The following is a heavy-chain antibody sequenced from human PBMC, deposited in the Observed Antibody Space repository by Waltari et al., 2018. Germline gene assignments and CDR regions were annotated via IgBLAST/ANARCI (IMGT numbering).Heavy chain of an antibody. D-gene: IGHD6-19*01. CDR2: IYYSGST. J-gene: IGHJ4*02. CDR3: ARLGSGREFDY. CDR1: GGSISSSSYY. V-gene: IGHV4-39*01. Sequence: QVQLQESGPGLVKPSATLSLTCTVSGGSISSSSYYWGWIRQPPGKGLEWIGSIYYSGSTYYNPSLKSRVTISVDTSKNQFSLKLSSVTAADTAVYYCARLGSGREFDYWGQGTLVTVSS.